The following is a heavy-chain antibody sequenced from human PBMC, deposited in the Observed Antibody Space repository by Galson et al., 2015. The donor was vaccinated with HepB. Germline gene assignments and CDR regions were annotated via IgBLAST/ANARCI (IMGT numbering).Heavy chain of an antibody. J-gene: IGHJ4*02. CDR1: GYTFTGYS. V-gene: IGHV1-2*06. D-gene: IGHD2-21*01. CDR3: ARDYSLGDFDY. CDR2: INPNSGST. Sequence: SVKVSCKASGYTFTGYSMHWVRQAPGQGLEWMGRINPNSGSTNYAQNFQGRVTMTRDTSISTAYMELSRLRSDDTAVYYCARDYSLGDFDYWGQGTLVTVSS.